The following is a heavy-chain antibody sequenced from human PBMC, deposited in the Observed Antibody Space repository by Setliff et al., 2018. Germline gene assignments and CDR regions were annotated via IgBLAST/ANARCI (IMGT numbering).Heavy chain of an antibody. CDR2: IYHGGPT. J-gene: IGHJ4*02. Sequence: PSETLSLTCVVSGGPVSSTNWWTWVRQSPGKGLEWIGEIYHGGPTNYNPSLKNRVTISLDKSKNQFSLKLSSVTAADTAVYYCARRRLFWSGQMVDYWGQGTLVTVSS. CDR3: ARRRLFWSGQMVDY. V-gene: IGHV4-4*02. D-gene: IGHD3-3*01. CDR1: GGPVSSTNW.